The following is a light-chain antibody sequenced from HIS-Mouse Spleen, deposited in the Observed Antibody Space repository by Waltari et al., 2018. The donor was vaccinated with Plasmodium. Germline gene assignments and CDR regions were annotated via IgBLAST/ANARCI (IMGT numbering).Light chain of an antibody. CDR1: RSDVGGSTY. CDR2: AVS. Sequence: QSALTQPPSASGSPGQSVTISCPGTRSDVGGSTYVSWYQQHPGKAPKLMIYAVSKRPSGVPDRFSGSKSGNTASLTVSGLQAEDEADYYCSSYAGSNNLVFGGGTKLTVL. CDR3: SSYAGSNNLV. V-gene: IGLV2-8*01. J-gene: IGLJ2*01.